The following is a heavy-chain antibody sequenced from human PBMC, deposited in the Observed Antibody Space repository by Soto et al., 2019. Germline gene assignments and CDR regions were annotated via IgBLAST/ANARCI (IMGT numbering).Heavy chain of an antibody. CDR2: ISTRGDTK. J-gene: IGHJ5*02. D-gene: IGHD2-2*01. Sequence: QVQLVESGGGLVKPGGSLRLSCAASGFIFSDYYMSWIRQAPGKGLEWVSYISTRGDTKYYADSVKGRFIISRDKAKNSVYLQLDRLRDQDTDVYYCGRTYCTSANSDPWGQGTLVIVSS. CDR3: GRTYCTSANSDP. CDR1: GFIFSDYY. V-gene: IGHV3-11*01.